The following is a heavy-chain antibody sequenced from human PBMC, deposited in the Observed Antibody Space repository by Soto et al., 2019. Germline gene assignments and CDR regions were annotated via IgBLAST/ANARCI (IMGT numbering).Heavy chain of an antibody. CDR2: ISGYNDNT. Sequence: QIQLVQSGAEVQKPGASVKVSCKASGYTFTTYGISWVRQAPGQGLEWMGWISGYNDNTKYAQNLQVRVTMTTDTSTTTAYMELRSLRSDDTAVYYCAREYCSGGSCYGTDYWCQGTPVTVSS. CDR1: GYTFTTYG. J-gene: IGHJ4*02. V-gene: IGHV1-18*01. CDR3: AREYCSGGSCYGTDY. D-gene: IGHD2-15*01.